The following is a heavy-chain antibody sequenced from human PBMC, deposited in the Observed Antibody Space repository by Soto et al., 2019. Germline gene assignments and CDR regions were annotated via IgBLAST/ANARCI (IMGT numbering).Heavy chain of an antibody. CDR3: ARDPAPSGWFDY. V-gene: IGHV4-31*03. Sequence: PFQLLRLTYSVLEGSCRDVGFYRSWIRQVPGRGLEWIGHVYNTETTRYSLPLRTRLTMSIDTSANLFSMKLTSVRAEDTAVYYCARDPAPSGWFDYWGQGTQVTGSS. D-gene: IGHD6-19*01. CDR2: VYNTETT. CDR1: EGSCRDVGFY. J-gene: IGHJ5*01.